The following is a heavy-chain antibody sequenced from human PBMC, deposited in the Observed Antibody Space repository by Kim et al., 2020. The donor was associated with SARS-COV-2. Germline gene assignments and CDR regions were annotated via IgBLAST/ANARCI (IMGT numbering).Heavy chain of an antibody. D-gene: IGHD2-21*02. CDR3: ASPRTAYSPIDC. Sequence: GGSLRLSCAASGFTFSDYYMSWIRQAPGKGLEWVSYISSSGSTIYYADSVKGRFTISRDNAKNSLYLQMNSLRAEDTAVYYCASPRTAYSPIDCWGQGTLVTVSS. CDR1: GFTFSDYY. V-gene: IGHV3-11*01. CDR2: ISSSGSTI. J-gene: IGHJ4*02.